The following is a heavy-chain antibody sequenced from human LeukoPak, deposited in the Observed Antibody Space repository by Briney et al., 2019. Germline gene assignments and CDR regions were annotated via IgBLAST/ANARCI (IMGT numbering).Heavy chain of an antibody. J-gene: IGHJ4*02. CDR3: ARVGTRAWSGSPGGYYFDY. CDR1: GGTFSSYA. D-gene: IGHD3-3*01. V-gene: IGHV1-69*05. CDR2: IIPIFGTA. Sequence: GASVKVSCKASGGTFSSYAISWVRQAPGQGLEWMGGIIPIFGTANYAQKFQGRVTITTDESTSTAYMELISLRSEDTAVYYCARVGTRAWSGSPGGYYFDYWGQGTLVTVSS.